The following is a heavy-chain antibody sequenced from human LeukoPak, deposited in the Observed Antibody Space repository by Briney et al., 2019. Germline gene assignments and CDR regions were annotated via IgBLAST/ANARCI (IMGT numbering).Heavy chain of an antibody. CDR3: ARIGYCSGGSCYWVYFDY. D-gene: IGHD2-15*01. CDR1: GFTFSSYG. CDR2: IWYDGSNT. J-gene: IGHJ4*02. V-gene: IGHV3-33*01. Sequence: QPGGSPRLSCAASGFTFSSYGMHWVRQAPGKGLEWVAVIWYDGSNTYYADSVKGRFTISRDNSKNTLYLQMNSLRAEDTAVYYCARIGYCSGGSCYWVYFDYWGQGTLVTVSS.